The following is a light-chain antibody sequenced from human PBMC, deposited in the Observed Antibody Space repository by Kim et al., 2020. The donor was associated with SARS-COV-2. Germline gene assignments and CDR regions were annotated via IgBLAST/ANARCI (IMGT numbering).Light chain of an antibody. J-gene: IGKJ1*01. CDR1: PCVGSSY. CDR2: GAS. V-gene: IGKV3-20*01. Sequence: SPGERASPSDTARPCVGSSYLAWYQQKPAQPPRLRHYGASSGAAGIPDRFSGSGSGTDFTLTISRLEPEDFAVYYCQQYGSSPRTVGQGTKVDIK. CDR3: QQYGSSPRT.